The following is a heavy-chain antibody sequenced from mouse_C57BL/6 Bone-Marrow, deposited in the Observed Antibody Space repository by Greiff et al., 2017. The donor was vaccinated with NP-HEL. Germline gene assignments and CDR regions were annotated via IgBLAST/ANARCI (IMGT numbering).Heavy chain of an antibody. CDR3: ARIPPNWAPYAMDY. CDR1: GYTFTSYW. D-gene: IGHD4-1*02. Sequence: QVQLQQPGAELVKPGASVKLSCKASGYTFTSYWMHWVKQRPGRGLEWIGRIDPNSGGTKYNEKFKSKATLTVDKPSSTAYMQRSRLTSEDSAVYYCARIPPNWAPYAMDYWGQGTSVTVSS. V-gene: IGHV1-72*01. CDR2: IDPNSGGT. J-gene: IGHJ4*01.